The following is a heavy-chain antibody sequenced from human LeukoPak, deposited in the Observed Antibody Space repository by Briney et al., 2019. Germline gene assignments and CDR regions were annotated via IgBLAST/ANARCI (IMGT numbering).Heavy chain of an antibody. CDR1: GFTFSSYE. CDR3: ARDNRAVGATHFDY. D-gene: IGHD1-26*01. CDR2: ISSSGSTI. V-gene: IGHV3-48*03. J-gene: IGHJ4*02. Sequence: GGSLRLSCAASGFTFSSYEMNWVRQAPGKGLEWVSYISSSGSTIYYADSVKGRFTISRDNAKNSLYLQMNSLRAEDTAVYYCARDNRAVGATHFDYWGQGILVTVSS.